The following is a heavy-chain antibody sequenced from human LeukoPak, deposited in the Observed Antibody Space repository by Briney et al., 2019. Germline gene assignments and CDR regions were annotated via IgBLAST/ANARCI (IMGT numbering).Heavy chain of an antibody. CDR3: AKLVGGLPFDL. D-gene: IGHD1-26*01. J-gene: IGHJ3*01. V-gene: IGHV3-23*01. CDR2: ISGSGNTT. CDR1: GFTFSSYA. Sequence: QAGGSLRLSCVASGFTFSSYAMSWVRQAPGKGLEWVSTISGSGNTTYYADSVKGRFTISRDSSKNSLYLQMNSLRVDDTALYYCAKLVGGLPFDLWGQGTVVTVSS.